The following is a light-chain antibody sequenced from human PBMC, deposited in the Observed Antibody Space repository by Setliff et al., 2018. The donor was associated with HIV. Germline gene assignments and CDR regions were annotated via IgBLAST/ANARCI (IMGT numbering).Light chain of an antibody. Sequence: QSALTQPRSVSGSPGQSVTISCTGTASDIGNYKYVSRYQQHPEKAPKLILYDVSQRPSGVPDRFSGSKSGNTASLTISGLQAEDEGDYYCCSYGGIYTSLYVFGTGTKVTV. CDR2: DVS. CDR3: CSYGGIYTSLYV. J-gene: IGLJ1*01. CDR1: ASDIGNYKY. V-gene: IGLV2-11*01.